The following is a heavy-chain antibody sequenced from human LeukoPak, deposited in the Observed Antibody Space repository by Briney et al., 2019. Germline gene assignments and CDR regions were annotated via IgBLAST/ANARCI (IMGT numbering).Heavy chain of an antibody. CDR3: ASLLTTVTGWVSHAFDI. Sequence: GGSLRLSCAASGFTFSSYAISWVRQAPGQGLEWMGGIIPIFGTANYAQKFQGRVTTTADKSTSTAYMELSSLRSEDTAVYYCASLLTTVTGWVSHAFDIWGQGTMVTVSS. V-gene: IGHV1-69*06. CDR1: GFTFSSYA. D-gene: IGHD4-17*01. CDR2: IIPIFGTA. J-gene: IGHJ3*02.